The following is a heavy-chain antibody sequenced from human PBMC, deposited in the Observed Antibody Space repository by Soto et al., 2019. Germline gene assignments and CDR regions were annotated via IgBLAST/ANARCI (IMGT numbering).Heavy chain of an antibody. CDR3: ARGRLGLPDMDV. D-gene: IGHD5-12*01. CDR1: GGSFSGYY. V-gene: IGHV4-34*01. CDR2: INHSGNT. J-gene: IGHJ6*03. Sequence: SETLSLTCAVYGGSFSGYYWSWIRQPPGKGLEWIGEINHSGNTNYNPSLKSRVTISVDTSKNQFSLKLTSVTAADTAVYYCARGRLGLPDMDVWGKGTTVTVSS.